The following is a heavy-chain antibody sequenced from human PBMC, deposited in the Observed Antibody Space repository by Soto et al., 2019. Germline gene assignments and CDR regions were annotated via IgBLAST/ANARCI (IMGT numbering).Heavy chain of an antibody. J-gene: IGHJ4*02. CDR3: ARGSYCGGDCPTPFDY. Sequence: TVSGGSVSSGSYYWSWIRQPPGKGLEWIGYIYYSGSTNYNPSLKSRVTISVDTSKNQFSLKLSSVSAADTAVYYCARGSYCGGDCPTPFDYWGQGTLVTVSS. V-gene: IGHV4-61*01. D-gene: IGHD2-21*02. CDR1: GGSVSSGSYY. CDR2: IYYSGST.